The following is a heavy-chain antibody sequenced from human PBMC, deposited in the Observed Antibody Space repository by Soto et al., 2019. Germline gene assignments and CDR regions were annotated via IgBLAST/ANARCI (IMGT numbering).Heavy chain of an antibody. J-gene: IGHJ6*04. CDR1: GFTVSSKY. CDR3: ARDDVPCDGGRCYGAPLDV. CDR2: IQSGGPT. V-gene: IGHV3-66*01. D-gene: IGHD2-15*01. Sequence: GGSLRLSCAASGFTVSSKYMSWVRQAPGKGLEWVSLIQSGGPTYYADSVKGRFTISRDTSENTVHLQMDSLRAEDTAVYYCARDDVPCDGGRCYGAPLDVWGKGTTVTVSS.